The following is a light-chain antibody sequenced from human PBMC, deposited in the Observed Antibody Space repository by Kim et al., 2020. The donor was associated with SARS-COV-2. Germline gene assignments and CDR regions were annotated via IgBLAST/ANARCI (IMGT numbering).Light chain of an antibody. Sequence: DIQMTQSPPSVSASVGGRVTITCRASQDIHNWVAWYQQKPGEAPNLLISAASTLQGGVPSRFSGSASGTDFTLTIANVQPEDSATYFCQQAYWAPDTFGQGTKLEIK. CDR2: AAS. J-gene: IGKJ2*01. CDR1: QDIHNW. CDR3: QQAYWAPDT. V-gene: IGKV1-12*01.